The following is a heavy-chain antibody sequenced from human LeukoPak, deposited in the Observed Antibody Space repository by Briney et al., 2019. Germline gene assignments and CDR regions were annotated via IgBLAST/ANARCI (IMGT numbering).Heavy chain of an antibody. CDR3: AKSNRYCSSSSCHWAFAFDI. V-gene: IGHV3-23*01. D-gene: IGHD2-2*01. J-gene: IGHJ3*02. CDR2: ISASGGST. Sequence: PGRSLRLSCAASGFTFSTYAMNWVRQAPGKGLEWVSTISASGGSTYYADSVKGRFTISRDNSKNTLYLQMNSLRAEDTAVYYCAKSNRYCSSSSCHWAFAFDIWGQGTMVTVSS. CDR1: GFTFSTYA.